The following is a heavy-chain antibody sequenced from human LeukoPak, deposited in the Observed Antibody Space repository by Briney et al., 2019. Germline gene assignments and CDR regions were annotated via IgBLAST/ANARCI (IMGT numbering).Heavy chain of an antibody. D-gene: IGHD2-2*02. CDR3: ARDLYCSSTSCYSNWFDP. Sequence: ASVKVSCKASGYTFTSYGISWVRQAPGQGLEWMGWISAYNGNTNYAQKLQGRVTMTTDTSTSTAYMELWSLRSDDTAVYYCARDLYCSSTSCYSNWFDPWGQGTLVTVSS. CDR1: GYTFTSYG. J-gene: IGHJ5*02. CDR2: ISAYNGNT. V-gene: IGHV1-18*01.